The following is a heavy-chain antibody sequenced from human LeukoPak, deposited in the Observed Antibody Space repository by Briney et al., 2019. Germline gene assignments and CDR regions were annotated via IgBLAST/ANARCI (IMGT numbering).Heavy chain of an antibody. D-gene: IGHD5-18*01. CDR2: IGSSGTII. Sequence: GGSLRLSRAASGFTFSSYTMNWVRQAPGKGLEWLAYIGSSGTIINYADSVKGRFTISRDNAKNSLYLQMNSLRVDDTAVYYCARDHNYAFDYWGQGTLVTVSS. V-gene: IGHV3-48*01. J-gene: IGHJ4*02. CDR3: ARDHNYAFDY. CDR1: GFTFSSYT.